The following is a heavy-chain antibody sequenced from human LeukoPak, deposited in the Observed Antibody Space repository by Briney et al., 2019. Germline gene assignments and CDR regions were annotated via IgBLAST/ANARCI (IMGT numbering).Heavy chain of an antibody. CDR3: ASKAGRYYYYYMDV. V-gene: IGHV4-4*07. Sequence: SETLSLTCTVSGDSVSNYYWSWIRQPAGKGLEWIGRIYTLGSTNYNPSLKSRVTMSVDTSKNQFSLKLSSVTAADTAVYYCASKAGRYYYYYMDVWGKGTTVTVSS. CDR2: IYTLGST. CDR1: GDSVSNYY. D-gene: IGHD6-25*01. J-gene: IGHJ6*03.